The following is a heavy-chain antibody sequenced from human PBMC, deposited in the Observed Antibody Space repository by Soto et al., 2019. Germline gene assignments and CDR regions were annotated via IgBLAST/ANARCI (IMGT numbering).Heavy chain of an antibody. Sequence: EVQLVESGGGLVQPGRSLRLSCAASGFTFDDYAMHWVRQGPGKGLEWVSSIRWNSGNLGYADSVNGRFTISRDNAKNTLYLQMNSLSGEDTALYYCEKGASTTVFAFNDYWGQGTLVTVSS. V-gene: IGHV3-9*01. J-gene: IGHJ4*02. D-gene: IGHD4-17*01. CDR1: GFTFDDYA. CDR3: EKGASTTVFAFNDY. CDR2: IRWNSGNL.